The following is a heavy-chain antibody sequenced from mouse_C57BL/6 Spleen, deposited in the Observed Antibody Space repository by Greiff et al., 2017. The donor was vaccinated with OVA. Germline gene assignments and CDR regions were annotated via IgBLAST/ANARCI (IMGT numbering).Heavy chain of an antibody. CDR1: GFTFSSYA. CDR3: ARDVVYGNLRAMDY. CDR2: ISDGGSYT. Sequence: EVKLMESGGGLVKPGGSLKLSCAASGFTFSSYAMSWVRQTPEKRLEWVATISDGGSYTYYPDNVKGRFTISRDNAKNNLYLQMSHLKSEDTAMYYCARDVVYGNLRAMDYWGQGTSVTVSS. J-gene: IGHJ4*01. V-gene: IGHV5-4*01. D-gene: IGHD2-1*01.